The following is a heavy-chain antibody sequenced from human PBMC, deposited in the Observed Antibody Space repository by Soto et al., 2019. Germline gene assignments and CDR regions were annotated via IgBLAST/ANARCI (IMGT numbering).Heavy chain of an antibody. CDR1: GDSITAYY. J-gene: IGHJ4*02. V-gene: IGHV4-59*08. D-gene: IGHD2-15*01. Sequence: QVQLQESGPGLVKPSETLSLTCTVSGDSITAYYWSWIRQSPGKGLEWIGYIYRAGNTNYNPSLGSRVSMSVDTSRNRFSLKLRSVTAAHTAIYYCARLSYYFHYWGQGTLVTVSS. CDR2: IYRAGNT. CDR3: ARLSYYFHY.